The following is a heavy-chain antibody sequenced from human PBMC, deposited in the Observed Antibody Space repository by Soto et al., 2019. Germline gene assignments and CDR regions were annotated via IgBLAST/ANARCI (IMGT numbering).Heavy chain of an antibody. V-gene: IGHV4-59*01. D-gene: IGHD3-9*01. CDR3: ARAGVLRYFGSV. CDR1: DGSISIYY. Sequence: SETLSLTFTVSDGSISIYYWSWIRQPPGKGLEWIGFMFDKGNTNYNPSLKSRVTMSLDTSNNQFSLKVTSVTAADTAVYYCARAGVLRYFGSVWGQGTTVTVSS. CDR2: MFDKGNT. J-gene: IGHJ6*02.